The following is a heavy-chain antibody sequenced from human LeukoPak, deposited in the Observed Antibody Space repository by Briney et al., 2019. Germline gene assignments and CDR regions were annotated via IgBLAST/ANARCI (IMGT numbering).Heavy chain of an antibody. J-gene: IGHJ5*02. CDR1: GGSISSYY. V-gene: IGHV4-4*07. CDR3: ARERIAAAGPLTWLDP. D-gene: IGHD6-13*01. CDR2: IYTSGST. Sequence: SETLSLTCTVSGGSISSYYWSWIRQPAGKGLEWIGRIYTSGSTNYNPSLKSRVTMSVDTSKNQFSLKLSSVTAADTAVYYCARERIAAAGPLTWLDPWGQGTLVTVSS.